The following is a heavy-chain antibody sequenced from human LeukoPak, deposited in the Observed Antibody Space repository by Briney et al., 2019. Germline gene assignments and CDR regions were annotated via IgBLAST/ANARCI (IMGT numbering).Heavy chain of an antibody. Sequence: ASVKVSCKASGYALTSYYMHWVRQAPGQGLEWMGIINPSGGSTSYAQKFQGRVTMTRDTSTSTVYVELSSLRSEDTAVYYCARDSYDSSGYYDFRAWYFDLWGRGTLVTVSS. CDR1: GYALTSYY. CDR2: INPSGGST. J-gene: IGHJ2*01. V-gene: IGHV1-46*01. D-gene: IGHD3-22*01. CDR3: ARDSYDSSGYYDFRAWYFDL.